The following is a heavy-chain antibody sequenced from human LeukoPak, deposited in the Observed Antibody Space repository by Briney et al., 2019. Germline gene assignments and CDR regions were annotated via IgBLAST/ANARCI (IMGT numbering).Heavy chain of an antibody. CDR2: INPNSGGT. D-gene: IGHD3-3*01. V-gene: IGHV1-2*06. J-gene: IGHJ2*01. Sequence: ASVKVSCKASGYTFTGYYMHWVRQAPGQGLEWMGRINPNSGGTNYAQKFQGRVTMTRDTSISTAYMELSRLRSDDTAVYYCARVPTYYGFWSGYYPDWYFDLWSRGTLVTVSS. CDR3: ARVPTYYGFWSGYYPDWYFDL. CDR1: GYTFTGYY.